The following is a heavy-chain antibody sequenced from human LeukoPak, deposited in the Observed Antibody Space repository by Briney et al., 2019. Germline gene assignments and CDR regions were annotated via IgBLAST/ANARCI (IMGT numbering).Heavy chain of an antibody. Sequence: PSETLSLTCAVYGGSFSGYYWSWIRQPPGKGLEWIGEINHSGSTNYNPSLKSRVTISVDTSKNQFSLKLSSVTAADTAVYYCARGLPTRYYYYYYGMDVWGQGTTVTVSS. V-gene: IGHV4-34*01. CDR2: INHSGST. J-gene: IGHJ6*02. CDR1: GGSFSGYY. CDR3: ARGLPTRYYYYYYGMDV. D-gene: IGHD5-12*01.